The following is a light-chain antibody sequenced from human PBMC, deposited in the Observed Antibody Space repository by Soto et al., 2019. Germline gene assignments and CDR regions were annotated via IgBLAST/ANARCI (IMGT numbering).Light chain of an antibody. J-gene: IGKJ1*01. CDR2: DVS. Sequence: EIVMTQSPATLSVYPGEKATLSCRASQSVSSKLAWFQQNPGQAPRLLMDDVSTGAPGIPARFSGSGYGTDFTLTISSLQSEDFAVYYCQQYDKWPGTFGQGTKVEIK. V-gene: IGKV3-15*01. CDR1: QSVSSK. CDR3: QQYDKWPGT.